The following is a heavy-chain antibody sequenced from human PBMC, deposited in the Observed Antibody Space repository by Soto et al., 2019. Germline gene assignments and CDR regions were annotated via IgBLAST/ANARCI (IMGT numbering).Heavy chain of an antibody. V-gene: IGHV4-59*12. CDR3: ARGYGRNFDF. D-gene: IGHD5-18*01. CDR2: IYDSGST. J-gene: IGHJ4*02. CDR1: GASIRSYY. Sequence: SETLPLTCSVSGASIRSYYWSWFRQPPGKGLEWIGYIYDSGSTNYNPSLESRLTISVDTSKNQYSLNLSSVTAADKSVYYCARGYGRNFDFWGQGTLVTVSS.